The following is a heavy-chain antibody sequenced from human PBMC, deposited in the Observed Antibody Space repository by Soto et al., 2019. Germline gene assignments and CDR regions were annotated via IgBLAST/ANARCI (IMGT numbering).Heavy chain of an antibody. J-gene: IGHJ4*02. D-gene: IGHD6-19*01. CDR2: IYPTDSDT. V-gene: IGHV5-51*01. Sequence: XESLKISCKGSGYSFTTYWIGWVRQMPGKGLEWMGIIYPTDSDTRYSPSFQGQVTISADKSISTAYLQWSSLKASDTAMYYCARTVREQWLADYWGRGTLVTVSS. CDR1: GYSFTTYW. CDR3: ARTVREQWLADY.